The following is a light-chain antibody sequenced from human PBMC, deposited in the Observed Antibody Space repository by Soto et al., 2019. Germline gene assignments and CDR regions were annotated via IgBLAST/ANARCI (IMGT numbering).Light chain of an antibody. J-gene: IGKJ4*01. V-gene: IGKV3-20*01. CDR2: DAS. Sequence: EIVMTQSPATLSVSPGERATLSCRASQSIRTDLAWYQQKPGQAPRLLIYDASSRATGIPDRFSGGGSGTDFTLTISRLEPEDFAVYYCQQFSSYPLTFGGGTKVDI. CDR3: QQFSSYPLT. CDR1: QSIRTD.